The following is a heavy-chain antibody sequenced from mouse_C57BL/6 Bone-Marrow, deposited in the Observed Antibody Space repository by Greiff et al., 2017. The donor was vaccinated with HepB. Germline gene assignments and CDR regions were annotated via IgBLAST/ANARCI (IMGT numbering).Heavy chain of an antibody. CDR3: AREGYGYDLDY. CDR1: GYTFTSYW. Sequence: QVQLQQPGAELVKPGASVKLSCKASGYTFTSYWMQWVKQRPGQGLEWIGEIDPSDSYTTYNQKFKGKATLTVDTSSSTAYMQLSSLTSADSAVYYCAREGYGYDLDYWGQGTTLTVSS. V-gene: IGHV1-50*01. D-gene: IGHD2-2*01. J-gene: IGHJ2*01. CDR2: IDPSDSYT.